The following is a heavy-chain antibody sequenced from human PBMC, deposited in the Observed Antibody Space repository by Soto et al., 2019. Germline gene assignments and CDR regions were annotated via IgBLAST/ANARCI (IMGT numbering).Heavy chain of an antibody. D-gene: IGHD6-13*01. Sequence: EALSATGSVYGASFSVYYWSGIRQPPGKGLEWIGEINHSGSTNYNPSLKSRVTISVDTSKNQFSLKLSSVTAADTAVYYCERWNLSSSWGYYYYYGMDVWGQGTKVTVYS. V-gene: IGHV4-34*01. CDR1: GASFSVYY. CDR2: INHSGST. J-gene: IGHJ6*02. CDR3: ERWNLSSSWGYYYYYGMDV.